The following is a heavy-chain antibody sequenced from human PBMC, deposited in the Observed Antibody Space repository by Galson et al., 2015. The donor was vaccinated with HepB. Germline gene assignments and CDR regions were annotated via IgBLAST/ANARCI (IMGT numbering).Heavy chain of an antibody. CDR3: AKAPGDILYYMDV. CDR2: ITEGGGST. CDR1: GFTLSSSL. V-gene: IGHV3-23*01. D-gene: IGHD3-10*01. Sequence: SLRLSCAASGFTLSSSLMTWVRQAPGKGLEWVSVITEGGGSTYYVDSVKGRFIVSRDNSKNALYLQMNSLRVEDTAVYYCAKAPGDILYYMDVWGKGTTVTVSS. J-gene: IGHJ6*03.